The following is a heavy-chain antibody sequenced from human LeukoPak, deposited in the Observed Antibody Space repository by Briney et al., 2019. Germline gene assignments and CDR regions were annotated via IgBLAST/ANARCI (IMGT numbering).Heavy chain of an antibody. CDR1: GGTFSSYA. Sequence: SVKVSCKASGGTFSSYAISWVRQAPGQGLEWMGRIIPILGIANYAQKFQGRVTITADKSTSTAYMELSSLRSEDTAVYYCARGPSGVVVPAATDYWGQGTLVTVSS. V-gene: IGHV1-69*04. CDR3: ARGPSGVVVPAATDY. J-gene: IGHJ4*02. CDR2: IIPILGIA. D-gene: IGHD2-2*01.